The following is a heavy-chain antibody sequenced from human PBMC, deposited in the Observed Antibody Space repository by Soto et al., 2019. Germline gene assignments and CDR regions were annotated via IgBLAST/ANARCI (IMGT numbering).Heavy chain of an antibody. V-gene: IGHV1-58*01. CDR3: AALGVNFDH. CDR2: IGVGSGNR. J-gene: IGHJ4*02. Sequence: SVKVSFKASGFTFTSSAVQWLRQARGQRLEWIGWIGVGSGNRHYAQKFQERVTITRDMSTNTAYMELSSLRSEDTAVYYCAALGVNFDHWGQGTLVTVSS. CDR1: GFTFTSSA. D-gene: IGHD2-8*01.